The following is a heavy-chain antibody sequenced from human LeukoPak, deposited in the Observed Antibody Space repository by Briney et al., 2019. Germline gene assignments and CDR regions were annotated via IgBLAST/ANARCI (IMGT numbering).Heavy chain of an antibody. CDR3: ARDRGYSYGTGYDY. Sequence: SETLSLTCAVSGGSISSSNWWSWVRQPPGKVLEWIGEIYHSGSTNYNPSLKSRVTISVDKSKNQFSLKLSSVTAADTAVYYCARDRGYSYGTGYDYWGQGTLVTVSS. J-gene: IGHJ4*02. D-gene: IGHD5-18*01. CDR2: IYHSGST. V-gene: IGHV4-4*02. CDR1: GGSISSSNW.